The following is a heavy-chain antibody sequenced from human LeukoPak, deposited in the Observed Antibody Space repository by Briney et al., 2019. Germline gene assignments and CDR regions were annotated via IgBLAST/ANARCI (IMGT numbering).Heavy chain of an antibody. Sequence: GGSLRLSCAASGFTFRSYSMTWVRQAPGKGLEWVSYISSSSSTIYYADSVKGRFTISRDNAKNSLYLQMNSLRAEDTAVYYCARGLYYYDSSGFLWYWGQGTLVTVYS. CDR3: ARGLYYYDSSGFLWY. CDR2: ISSSSSTI. D-gene: IGHD3-22*01. CDR1: GFTFRSYS. V-gene: IGHV3-48*01. J-gene: IGHJ4*02.